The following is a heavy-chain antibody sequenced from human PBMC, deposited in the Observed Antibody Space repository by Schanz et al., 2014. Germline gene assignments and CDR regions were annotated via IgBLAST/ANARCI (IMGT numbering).Heavy chain of an antibody. D-gene: IGHD3-10*01. Sequence: QAQLMESGGGVVQPGTSLILSCSVSGFSLNTYGIHWFRQPAGKGLEWVAVIWNNGVTKYYADSVRGRFTISRDRFQNTLYLRMSSLRAEDTAVYYCARANYRRKINVDYWGRGTLVTVSS. J-gene: IGHJ4*02. CDR3: ARANYRRKINVDY. CDR1: GFSLNTYG. V-gene: IGHV3-33*01. CDR2: IWNNGVTK.